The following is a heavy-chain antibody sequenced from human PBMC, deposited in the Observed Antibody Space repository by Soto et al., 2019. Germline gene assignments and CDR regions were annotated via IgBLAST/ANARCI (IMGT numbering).Heavy chain of an antibody. CDR1: GFTFSSYW. CDR3: ARGYDESGDGYYYYYYMDV. Sequence: GGSLRLSCAASGFTFSSYWMSWVRQAPGKGLEWVANIKQDGSEKYYVDSVKGRFTISRDNAKNSLYLQMNSLRAEDTAVYYCARGYDESGDGYYYYYYMDVWGKGTTVTVSS. V-gene: IGHV3-7*01. CDR2: IKQDGSEK. J-gene: IGHJ6*03. D-gene: IGHD2-21*01.